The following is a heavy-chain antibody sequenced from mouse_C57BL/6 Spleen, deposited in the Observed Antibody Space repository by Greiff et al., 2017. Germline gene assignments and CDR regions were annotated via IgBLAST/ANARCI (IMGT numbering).Heavy chain of an antibody. V-gene: IGHV5-9*01. D-gene: IGHD2-1*01. Sequence: EVQLVESGGGLVKPGGSLKLSCAASGFTFSSYTMSWVRQTPEKRLEWVATISGGGGNTYYPDSVKGRFTISRDNAKNTLYLQMSSLRSEDTALYYCANGNYGFAYWGQGTLVTVSA. J-gene: IGHJ3*01. CDR1: GFTFSSYT. CDR2: ISGGGGNT. CDR3: ANGNYGFAY.